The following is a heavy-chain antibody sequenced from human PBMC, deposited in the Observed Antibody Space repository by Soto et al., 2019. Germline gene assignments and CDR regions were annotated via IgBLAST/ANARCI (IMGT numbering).Heavy chain of an antibody. D-gene: IGHD3-22*01. CDR2: IYPRDSDT. CDR1: GYTFTDYW. V-gene: IGHV5-51*01. J-gene: IGHJ6*02. Sequence: PGESLKISCKGSGYTFTDYWIGWVRQLPGKGLEWMGIIYPRDSDTRYSPSFQGQVTISADKSISTAYLQWSSLKASDTAMYYCATLYFYDRQGTMDVWGQGTTVTVSS. CDR3: ATLYFYDRQGTMDV.